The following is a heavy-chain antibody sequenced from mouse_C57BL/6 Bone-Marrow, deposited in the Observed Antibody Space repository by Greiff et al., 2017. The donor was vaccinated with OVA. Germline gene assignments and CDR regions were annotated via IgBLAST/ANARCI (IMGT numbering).Heavy chain of an antibody. CDR3: TTDGSSYGYFDV. V-gene: IGHV14-4*01. CDR2: IDPENGDT. D-gene: IGHD1-1*01. CDR1: GFNIKDDY. Sequence: VQLKESGAELVRPGASVKLSCTASGFNIKDDYMHWVKQSPEQGLEWIGWIDPENGDTEYASKFQGKATITADTSSNTAYLQLSSLTSEDTAVYYCTTDGSSYGYFDVWGTGTTVTVSS. J-gene: IGHJ1*03.